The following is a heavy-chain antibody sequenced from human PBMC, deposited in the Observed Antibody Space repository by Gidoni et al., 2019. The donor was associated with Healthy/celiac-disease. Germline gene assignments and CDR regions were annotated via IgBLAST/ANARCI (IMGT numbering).Heavy chain of an antibody. CDR3: ARDGGYYYDSSGYFSHWYFDL. V-gene: IGHV3-48*02. J-gene: IGHJ2*01. Sequence: EVQLVESGGGLVQPGGSLRLSCAASGFTFSSYSMNWVRQAPGKGLGLVSYISSSSSTIYYADSVKGRFTISRDNAKNSLYLQMNSLRDEDTAVYYCARDGGYYYDSSGYFSHWYFDLWGRGTLVTVSS. CDR1: GFTFSSYS. CDR2: ISSSSSTI. D-gene: IGHD3-22*01.